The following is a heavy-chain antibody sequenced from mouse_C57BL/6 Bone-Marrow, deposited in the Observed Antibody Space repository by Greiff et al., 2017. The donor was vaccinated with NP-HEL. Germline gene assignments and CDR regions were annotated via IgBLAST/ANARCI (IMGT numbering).Heavy chain of an antibody. D-gene: IGHD1-1*01. CDR1: GFTFSNYW. CDR3: TGLFITSVAY. V-gene: IGHV6-3*01. Sequence: DVQLQESGGGLVQPGGSMKLSCVASGFTFSNYWMHWVRQSPEQGLEWVAQIRLKSDNYATHYAESVKGRFTISRDDSKSSVYLQMNNLRAEDTGIYYCTGLFITSVAYWGQGTLVTVSA. J-gene: IGHJ3*01. CDR2: IRLKSDNYAT.